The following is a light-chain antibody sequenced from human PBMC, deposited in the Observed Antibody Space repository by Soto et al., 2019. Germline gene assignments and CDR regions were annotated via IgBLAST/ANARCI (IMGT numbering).Light chain of an antibody. CDR3: CAYTARTTLSWV. Sequence: QSVLTQPTSVSGSPGQWITISCTGVSSDIGGYNHVSWYQQHPGNVPRLIIYDVDNRPLGISNRFSGSQSGNTASLSISGLQAEDEADYYCCAYTARTTLSWVFGGGTKVTVL. V-gene: IGLV2-14*03. CDR1: SSDIGGYNH. J-gene: IGLJ3*02. CDR2: DVD.